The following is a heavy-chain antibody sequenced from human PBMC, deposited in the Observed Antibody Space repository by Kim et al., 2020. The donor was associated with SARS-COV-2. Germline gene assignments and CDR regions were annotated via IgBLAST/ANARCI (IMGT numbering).Heavy chain of an antibody. CDR2: IWYDGSNK. J-gene: IGHJ4*02. Sequence: GGSLRLSCAASGFTFSSYGMHWVRQAPGKGLEWVAVIWYDGSNKYYADSVKGRFTISRDNSKNTLYLQMNSLRAEDTAVYYCAKATRAGYCSGGSCYSDSIFDYWGQGTLVTVSS. D-gene: IGHD2-15*01. CDR1: GFTFSSYG. CDR3: AKATRAGYCSGGSCYSDSIFDY. V-gene: IGHV3-33*06.